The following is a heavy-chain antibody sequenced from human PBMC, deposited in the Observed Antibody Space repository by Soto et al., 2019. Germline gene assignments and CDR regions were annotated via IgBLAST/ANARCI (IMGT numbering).Heavy chain of an antibody. J-gene: IGHJ4*02. D-gene: IGHD3-3*01. CDR1: GFSLSTSGMC. Sequence: GSGPTLGEPTQTLTLTCTFSGFSLSTSGMCVSWIRQPPGKALEWLALIDWDDDNYYSTSLKTRLTISKDTSKNRVVLTMTNIDPVDPATSYCSRLLTYYDFWSASHYFDYWGQGTLVTVSS. CDR2: IDWDDDN. CDR3: SRLLTYYDFWSASHYFDY. V-gene: IGHV2-70*01.